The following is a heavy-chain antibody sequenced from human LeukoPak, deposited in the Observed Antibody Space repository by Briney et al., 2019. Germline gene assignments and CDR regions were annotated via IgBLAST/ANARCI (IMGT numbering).Heavy chain of an antibody. Sequence: GGTLRLSCAASGFTFSSYGMSWVRQAPGKGLEWVSAISGSGGSTYYADSVKGRFAISRDNSKNTLYLQMSSLRAEDTAIYYCAKELTERWVIDAFDIWGQGTVVTVSS. D-gene: IGHD2-21*01. CDR3: AKELTERWVIDAFDI. CDR2: ISGSGGST. CDR1: GFTFSSYG. J-gene: IGHJ3*02. V-gene: IGHV3-23*01.